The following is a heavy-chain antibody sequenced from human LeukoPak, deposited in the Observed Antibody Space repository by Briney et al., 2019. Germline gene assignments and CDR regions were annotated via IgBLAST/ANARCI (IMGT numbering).Heavy chain of an antibody. D-gene: IGHD4-17*01. V-gene: IGHV1-8*01. CDR3: AIDYGVGGFDY. CDR2: MKPSSGNT. J-gene: IGHJ4*02. CDR1: RYIFTSYD. Sequence: ASVKVSCKASRYIFTSYDINWVRQATGQGLEWMGWMKPSSGNTGYAQKFQGRVTMTRNTSTGTAYLELSSLRSEDTAVYYCAIDYGVGGFDYWGQGILVTVSS.